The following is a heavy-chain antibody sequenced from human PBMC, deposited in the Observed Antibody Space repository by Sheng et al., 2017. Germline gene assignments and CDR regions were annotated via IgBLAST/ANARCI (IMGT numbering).Heavy chain of an antibody. J-gene: IGHJ5*02. CDR3: ARGGGVTTEVNWFDP. Sequence: QVQLQESGPGLVKPSETLSLTCAVSGYSISSGYYWGWIRQPPGKGLEWIGSIYHSGSTYYNPSLKSRVTISVDTSKNQFSLKLSSVTAADTAVYYCARGGGVTTEVNWFDPWGQGTLVTVSS. CDR2: IYHSGST. D-gene: IGHD4-17*01. CDR1: GYSISSGYY. V-gene: IGHV4-38-2*01.